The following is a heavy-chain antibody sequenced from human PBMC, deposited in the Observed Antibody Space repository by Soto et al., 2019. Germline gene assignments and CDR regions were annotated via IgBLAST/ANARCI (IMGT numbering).Heavy chain of an antibody. Sequence: QVQLVESGGGVVQPGRSLRLSCAASGFTFSSYGMHWVHQAPGKGLEWVAVISYDGSKKYYADSVKGRFTISRDNSKNTLYRQMNSLRAEDTAVYYCAKVYYDFWSGYSHFDYWGQGTLVTVSS. D-gene: IGHD3-3*01. CDR1: GFTFSSYG. CDR2: ISYDGSKK. CDR3: AKVYYDFWSGYSHFDY. J-gene: IGHJ4*02. V-gene: IGHV3-30*18.